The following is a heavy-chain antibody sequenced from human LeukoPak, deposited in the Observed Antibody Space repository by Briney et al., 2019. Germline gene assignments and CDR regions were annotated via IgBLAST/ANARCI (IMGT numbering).Heavy chain of an antibody. Sequence: TVGSLRLSCAASGFTFTNYGMSWVRQAPGKGLEWVSGISGNGGTTYYADSVTGRFTVSRDNSKNTVDLQMNNLRVDDTAIYYCAKDHANPPVVTNWGQGILVSVSS. J-gene: IGHJ4*02. CDR1: GFTFTNYG. D-gene: IGHD2-21*02. V-gene: IGHV3-23*01. CDR3: AKDHANPPVVTN. CDR2: ISGNGGTT.